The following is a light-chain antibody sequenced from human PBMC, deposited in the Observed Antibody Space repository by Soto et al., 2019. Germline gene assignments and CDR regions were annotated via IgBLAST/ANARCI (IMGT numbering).Light chain of an antibody. CDR3: QQYNNWPPLT. J-gene: IGKJ4*01. Sequence: EIVVKKWPATVSFSQGERSTLSCMASQSVSSYLAWYQQKPGQAPRLLIYGASTRATGIPARFSGSGSGTGFTLTISSLQSEDFAVYYCQQYNNWPPLTFGGGTNVDI. V-gene: IGKV3-15*01. CDR1: QSVSSY. CDR2: GAS.